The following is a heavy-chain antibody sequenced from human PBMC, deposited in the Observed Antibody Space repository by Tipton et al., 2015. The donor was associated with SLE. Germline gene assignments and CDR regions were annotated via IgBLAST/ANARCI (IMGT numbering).Heavy chain of an antibody. Sequence: SLRLSCAASGFTFNSYSMNWVRQAPGKGLEWISYISSFSNTIFYADSVKGRFTISRDNAENSLYLQMNSLRAEDTAVYYCARDRNWNYWYFDLWGRGTLVSVSS. D-gene: IGHD1-1*01. CDR1: GFTFNSYS. J-gene: IGHJ2*01. CDR2: ISSFSNTI. V-gene: IGHV3-48*01. CDR3: ARDRNWNYWYFDL.